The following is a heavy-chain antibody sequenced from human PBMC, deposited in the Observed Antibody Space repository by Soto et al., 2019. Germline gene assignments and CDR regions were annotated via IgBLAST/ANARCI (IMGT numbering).Heavy chain of an antibody. D-gene: IGHD6-13*01. J-gene: IGHJ4*02. CDR2: ISSNGGST. Sequence: GGSLRLSCSASGFTFSSYAMHWVRQAPGKGLEYVSAISSNGGSTYYADSVKGRFTISRDNSKNTLYLQMSSLRAEDTAVYYCVKDKDPSRIAAAGPFDYWGQGTLVTVSS. V-gene: IGHV3-64D*08. CDR1: GFTFSSYA. CDR3: VKDKDPSRIAAAGPFDY.